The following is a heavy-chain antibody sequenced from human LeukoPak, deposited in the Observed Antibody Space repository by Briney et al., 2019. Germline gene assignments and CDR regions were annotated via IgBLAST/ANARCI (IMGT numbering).Heavy chain of an antibody. J-gene: IGHJ5*02. D-gene: IGHD6-19*01. CDR1: GFTFSSYC. CDR2: INSDGSSR. CDR3: ARGLAVAGSSWFNP. Sequence: GGSLRLSCAASGFTFSSYCMNWVRQAPGKGLVWVSRINSDGSSRSYVDSVMGRFTISRDNAKNTLYLQLDSLRAEDTAVYYCARGLAVAGSSWFNPWGQGTLVSVSS. V-gene: IGHV3-74*01.